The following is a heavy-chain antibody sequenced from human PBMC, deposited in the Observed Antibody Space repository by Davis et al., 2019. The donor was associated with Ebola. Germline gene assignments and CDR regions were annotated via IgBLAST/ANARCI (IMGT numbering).Heavy chain of an antibody. CDR2: ISGGGYTI. V-gene: IGHV3-11*01. Sequence: GESLKISCAASGFTFSDYYMTWIRQAPGKGLEWISAISGGGYTIYEADSVKGRFTISRDNRKNSLYLEMNSLRVEDTAVYYCAREIESGSCCFIDDWGQGTLVTVSS. J-gene: IGHJ4*02. D-gene: IGHD2-15*01. CDR1: GFTFSDYY. CDR3: AREIESGSCCFIDD.